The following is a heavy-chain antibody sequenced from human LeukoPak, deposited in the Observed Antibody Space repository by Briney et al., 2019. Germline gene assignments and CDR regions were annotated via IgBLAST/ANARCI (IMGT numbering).Heavy chain of an antibody. CDR3: ARDTGSGYCSGGRCRAAFDI. Sequence: GGSLRLSCAASGFTVSSNYMNWVRQAPGKGLEWVSVIYSGDNTYYADSVRGRFTISRDTPKNTLYLQMNSLRAEDTAVYYCARDTGSGYCSGGRCRAAFDIWGQGTMVTVSS. CDR2: IYSGDNT. V-gene: IGHV3-53*01. D-gene: IGHD2-15*01. CDR1: GFTVSSNY. J-gene: IGHJ3*02.